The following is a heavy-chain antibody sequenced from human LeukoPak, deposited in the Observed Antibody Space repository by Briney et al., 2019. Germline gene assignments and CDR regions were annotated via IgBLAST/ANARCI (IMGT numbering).Heavy chain of an antibody. V-gene: IGHV3-21*01. D-gene: IGHD3-22*01. CDR1: GFTFSSYS. CDR3: ATVRDDSSGYFDY. J-gene: IGHJ4*02. Sequence: GGSLRLSCAASGFTFSSYSMNWVRQAPGKGLEWVSSISSRSTYIYYTDSVKGRFTISRDNAKNSLYLQMNSLRAEDTAVYYCATVRDDSSGYFDYWGQGTLVTVSS. CDR2: ISSRSTYI.